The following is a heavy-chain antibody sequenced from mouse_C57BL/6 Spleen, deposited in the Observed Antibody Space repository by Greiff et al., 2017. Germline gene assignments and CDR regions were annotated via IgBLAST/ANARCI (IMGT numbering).Heavy chain of an antibody. D-gene: IGHD1-1*01. CDR2: INPNNGGT. CDR1: GYTFTDYY. Sequence: EVQLQQSGPELVKPGASVKISCKASGYTFTDYYMNWVKQSHGKSLEWIGDINPNNGGTSYNQKFKGKATLTVDKSSSTAYMELRSLTSEDSAVYYCARCIYYYAVDYWGQGTTLTVSS. V-gene: IGHV1-26*01. CDR3: ARCIYYYAVDY. J-gene: IGHJ2*01.